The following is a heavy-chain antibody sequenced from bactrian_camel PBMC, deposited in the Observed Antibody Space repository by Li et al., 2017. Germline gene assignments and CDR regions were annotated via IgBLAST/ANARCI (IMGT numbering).Heavy chain of an antibody. CDR1: GSSYAFNA. CDR2: IDKDGTT. J-gene: IGHJ6*01. D-gene: IGHD3*01. CDR3: AADATDACYAGRFSFRSFGV. Sequence: VQLVESGGGSVETGGSLHLSCKFTGSSYAFNAMGWFRQAPGSGREGIASIDKDGTTDYAGSVKGRFTISKDNALNTLYLQMTALKSEDTATYHCAADATDACYAGRFSFRSFGVSGQGTQVT. V-gene: IGHV3S53*01.